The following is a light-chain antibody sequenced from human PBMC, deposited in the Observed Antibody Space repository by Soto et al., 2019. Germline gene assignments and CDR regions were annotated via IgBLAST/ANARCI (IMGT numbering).Light chain of an antibody. CDR1: SSDVGGYNH. CDR2: EVS. CDR3: SSYTSSSTWV. Sequence: QSVLTQPASVSGSPGQSITISCTGTSSDVGGYNHVSWYQQHPGKAPKLMIYEVSNRPSGVSNRFSASKSGNTASLTISGLQAEDEADYYCSSYTSSSTWVFGGGTKLTVL. J-gene: IGLJ3*02. V-gene: IGLV2-14*01.